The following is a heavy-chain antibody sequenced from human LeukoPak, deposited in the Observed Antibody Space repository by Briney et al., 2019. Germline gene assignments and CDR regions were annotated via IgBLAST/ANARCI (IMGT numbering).Heavy chain of an antibody. CDR1: GFTFSGSA. D-gene: IGHD1-20*01. Sequence: GGSLRLSCAAPGFTFSGSAMHWVRQASGKGLEWVGRIRSKANSYATAYAASVKGRFTISRDDSKNTAYLQMNSLRAEDTAVYYCAKHPEPGITGTTYAYWGQGTLVTVSS. V-gene: IGHV3-73*01. J-gene: IGHJ4*02. CDR2: IRSKANSYAT. CDR3: AKHPEPGITGTTYAY.